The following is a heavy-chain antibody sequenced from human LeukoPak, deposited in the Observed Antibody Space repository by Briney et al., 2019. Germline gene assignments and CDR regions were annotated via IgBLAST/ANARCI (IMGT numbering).Heavy chain of an antibody. Sequence: SETLSLTCTVSGGSISSYYWSWIRQPPGKGLEWIGYIYYSGSTNYNPSLKSRVTISVDTSKNQFSLKLSSVTAADTAVYYCARVWFGDYGMDVWGQGTTVTVSS. J-gene: IGHJ6*02. CDR2: IYYSGST. D-gene: IGHD3-10*01. CDR1: GGSISSYY. CDR3: ARVWFGDYGMDV. V-gene: IGHV4-59*12.